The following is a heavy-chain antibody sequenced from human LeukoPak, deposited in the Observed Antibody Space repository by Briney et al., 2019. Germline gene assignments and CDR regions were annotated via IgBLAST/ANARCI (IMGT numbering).Heavy chain of an antibody. CDR2: INHSGST. CDR3: AREVGSDPGRNA. D-gene: IGHD1-14*01. Sequence: ASETLSLTCAVYGGSFSGYYWSWVRQPPGKGMEWIGEINHSGSTNYNPSLKSRVTISVDTSKNQFSLKLSSVTAADTAVYYCAREVGSDPGRNAWGQGTLVTVSS. J-gene: IGHJ5*02. CDR1: GGSFSGYY. V-gene: IGHV4-34*01.